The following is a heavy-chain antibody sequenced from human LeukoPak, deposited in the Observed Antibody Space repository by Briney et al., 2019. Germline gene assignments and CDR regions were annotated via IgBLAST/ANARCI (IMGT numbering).Heavy chain of an antibody. CDR2: INPNSGGT. Sequence: ASVKVSCKASGYTFTGYYMHWVRQAPGQGLEWMGWINPNSGGTNYAQKFQGRVTMTRDTSISTAYMELSRLRSDDTAVYYCARDGEWELLPGWFDPWGQGTLVTVSS. D-gene: IGHD1-26*01. V-gene: IGHV1-2*02. CDR3: ARDGEWELLPGWFDP. CDR1: GYTFTGYY. J-gene: IGHJ5*02.